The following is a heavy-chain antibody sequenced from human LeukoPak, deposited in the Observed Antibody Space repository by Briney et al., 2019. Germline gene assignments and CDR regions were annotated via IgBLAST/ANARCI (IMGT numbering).Heavy chain of an antibody. V-gene: IGHV3-30-3*01. CDR3: ARGGVVVVAATHDAWFDP. Sequence: SLCLSCAAAAISFSSNAMQCARPAAGKWLDWVAVTPYDASNKYYADSGTGRFTISRDNSKKTLYLQMNSLRAEDTAVYYCARGGVVVVAATHDAWFDPWAREPWSPSPQ. J-gene: IGHJ5*02. CDR2: TPYDASNK. CDR1: AISFSSNA. D-gene: IGHD2-15*01.